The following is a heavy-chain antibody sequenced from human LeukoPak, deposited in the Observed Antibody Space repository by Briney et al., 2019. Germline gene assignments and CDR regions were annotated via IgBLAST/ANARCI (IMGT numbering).Heavy chain of an antibody. Sequence: ASVKVSCKASGYTFTGYYMHWVRQAPGQGLEWMGWINPNSGGMNYAQKFQGRVTMTRDTSISTAYMELSRLRSDDTAVYYCTHCSGGSCYSGPSFDYWGQGTLVTVSS. J-gene: IGHJ4*02. CDR1: GYTFTGYY. D-gene: IGHD2-15*01. V-gene: IGHV1-2*02. CDR3: THCSGGSCYSGPSFDY. CDR2: INPNSGGM.